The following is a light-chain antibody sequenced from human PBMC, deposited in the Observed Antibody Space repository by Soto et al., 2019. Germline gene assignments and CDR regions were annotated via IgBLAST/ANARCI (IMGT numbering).Light chain of an antibody. Sequence: EIVMTQSPATLSVSPGERATLSCRASQSIGSSLAWYQVEPGQAPRLLIYAASTRVAGIPDRFGGSGSGTEFTLTISSLQSEDFRVYFCQQYDQWWTFGQGTKVEVK. J-gene: IGKJ1*01. CDR3: QQYDQWWT. V-gene: IGKV3-15*01. CDR1: QSIGSS. CDR2: AAS.